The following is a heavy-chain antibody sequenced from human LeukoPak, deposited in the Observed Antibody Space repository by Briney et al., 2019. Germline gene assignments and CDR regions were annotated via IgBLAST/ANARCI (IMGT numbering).Heavy chain of an antibody. CDR2: ISSSSSTI. V-gene: IGHV3-48*01. Sequence: PGGSLRLSCAASGFTFSSYSMNWVRQAPGKGLEWVSYISSSSSTIYYADSVKGRFTISRDNPKNTLYLQMNSLRAEDTAMYYCAKDFGITGTGGAYFDYWGQGTLITVSS. J-gene: IGHJ4*02. D-gene: IGHD1-20*01. CDR3: AKDFGITGTGGAYFDY. CDR1: GFTFSSYS.